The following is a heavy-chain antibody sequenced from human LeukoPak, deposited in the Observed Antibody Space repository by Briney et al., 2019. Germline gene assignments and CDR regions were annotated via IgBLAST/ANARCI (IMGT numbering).Heavy chain of an antibody. CDR3: ARGCCSGGSCYFNY. J-gene: IGHJ4*02. CDR2: MNPNSGNT. D-gene: IGHD2-15*01. CDR1: GYTFTSYD. V-gene: IGHV1-8*01. Sequence: ASVKVSFKASGYTFTSYDINWVRQATGQGLEWMGWMNPNSGNTGYAQKFQGRVTMTRNTSISTAYMELSSLRSEDTAVYYCARGCCSGGSCYFNYWGQGTLVTVSS.